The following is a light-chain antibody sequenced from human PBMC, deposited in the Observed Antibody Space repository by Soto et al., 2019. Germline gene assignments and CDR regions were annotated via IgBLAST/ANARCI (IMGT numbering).Light chain of an antibody. CDR2: YDN. V-gene: IGLV1-44*01. Sequence: VGTQPRSASGNPGQRVTISCYGSNSNIGSNTVNWYQQLPGTAPKLLIYYDNLRPSGVPDRISGSKSGTSASLAISGLQSDDEADYYCAAWDDSLNGRVFGTGTKVTV. J-gene: IGLJ1*01. CDR3: AAWDDSLNGRV. CDR1: NSNIGSNT.